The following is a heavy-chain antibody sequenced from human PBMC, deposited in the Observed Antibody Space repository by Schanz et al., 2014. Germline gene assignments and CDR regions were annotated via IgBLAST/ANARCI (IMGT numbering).Heavy chain of an antibody. J-gene: IGHJ6*02. Sequence: QVQLVESGGGLVKPGGSLRLSCAASGFTFRDYYMSWIRQAPGKGLEWVSDISSGSSYANYADSVKGRFTNSRDNATNALYLQMDSLRVEDTSVYYCARDYDDRRRYGSGYGLGDCMDVWGQGTMVTVSS. D-gene: IGHD3-10*01. CDR1: GFTFRDYY. V-gene: IGHV3-11*05. CDR3: ARDYDDRRRYGSGYGLGDCMDV. CDR2: ISSGSSYA.